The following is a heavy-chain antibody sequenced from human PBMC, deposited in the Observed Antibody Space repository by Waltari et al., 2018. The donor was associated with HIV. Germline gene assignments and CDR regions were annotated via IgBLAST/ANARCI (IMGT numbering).Heavy chain of an antibody. CDR1: GCTFRSYW. J-gene: IGHJ6*02. V-gene: IGHV3-74*01. Sequence: EVQLVESGGGLVQPGGSLRLSCAASGCTFRSYWMHWVRQAPGKGLVLGSRNHSDGSRTSSADFVKGRFTISRDNAKNTLYLQMNSLRAEDTAVYYCARREATVVRRVYYYGMDVWGQGTTVTVSS. CDR2: NHSDGSRT. D-gene: IGHD3-10*01. CDR3: ARREATVVRRVYYYGMDV.